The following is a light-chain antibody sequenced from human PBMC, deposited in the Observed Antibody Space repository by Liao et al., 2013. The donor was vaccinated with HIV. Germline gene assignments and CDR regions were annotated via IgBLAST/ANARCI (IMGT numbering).Light chain of an antibody. CDR2: YEK. Sequence: SYELTQPPSVSVAPGTTARITCEGINIGSKAVHWYQQKPGQAPAVVIHYEKDRPSGIPDRISGSNSENTATLTISRVEAGDEADYYCQVWTGDYPVFGGGTKLTVL. CDR3: QVWTGDYPV. J-gene: IGLJ3*02. CDR1: NIGSKA. V-gene: IGLV3-21*01.